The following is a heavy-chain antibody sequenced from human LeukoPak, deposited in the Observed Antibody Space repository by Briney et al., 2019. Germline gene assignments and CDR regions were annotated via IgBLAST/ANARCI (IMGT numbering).Heavy chain of an antibody. CDR2: MRPYSGNV. CDR1: VYTFTASD. V-gene: IGHV1-8*01. Sequence: ASVKLSCKASVYTFTASDTNWVRQTPEQGLECIGWMRPYSGNVGYALKFPGRVTMTRDNFIITALMDVSSLTSEYTAVYFCARCVTAGFDFWGQGTLVTVSS. CDR3: ARCVTAGFDF. D-gene: IGHD6-25*01. J-gene: IGHJ4*02.